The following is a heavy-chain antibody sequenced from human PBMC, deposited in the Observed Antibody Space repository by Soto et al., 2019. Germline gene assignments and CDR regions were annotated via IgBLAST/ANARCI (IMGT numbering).Heavy chain of an antibody. D-gene: IGHD1-1*01. CDR1: GGSISSSSYY. CDR2: IYYSGST. Sequence: SETLSLTCTVSGGSISSSSYYWGWIRQPPGKGLEWIGSIYYSGSTYYNPSLKSRVTISVDTSKNQFSLKLSSVTAADTAVYYCARLGNLKAGWFDPWGQGTHVTVSS. CDR3: ARLGNLKAGWFDP. J-gene: IGHJ5*02. V-gene: IGHV4-39*01.